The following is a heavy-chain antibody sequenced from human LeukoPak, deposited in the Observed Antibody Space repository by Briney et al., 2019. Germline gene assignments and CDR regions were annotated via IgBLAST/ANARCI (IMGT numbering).Heavy chain of an antibody. V-gene: IGHV4-39*07. CDR3: AKGAGGFSYYNWFNP. CDR1: GGSISSSPYH. CDR2: IYYSGTT. J-gene: IGHJ5*02. Sequence: SETLSPTCTVSGGSISSSPYHWGWIRQPPGKGLEWIGSIYYSGTTHYNPSLESRVTISVDTSKNQFSLKLASVTAADTAIYYCAKGAGGFSYYNWFNPWGQGTLVTVSS. D-gene: IGHD5-18*01.